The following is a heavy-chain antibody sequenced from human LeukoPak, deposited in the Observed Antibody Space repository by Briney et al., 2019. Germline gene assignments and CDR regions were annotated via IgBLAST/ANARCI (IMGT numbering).Heavy chain of an antibody. V-gene: IGHV3-23*01. CDR2: FSGSGDYT. Sequence: ETLSLTCTVSGGSISSGDYYWSWIRQAPGKGLEWVSAFSGSGDYTYYADSVKGRFTISRDNSKNTLSLQMNSLRAEDTAVYYCARMSGSDPYYYYGMDVWGQGTTVTVSS. D-gene: IGHD3-3*01. CDR1: GGSISSGDYY. CDR3: ARMSGSDPYYYYGMDV. J-gene: IGHJ6*02.